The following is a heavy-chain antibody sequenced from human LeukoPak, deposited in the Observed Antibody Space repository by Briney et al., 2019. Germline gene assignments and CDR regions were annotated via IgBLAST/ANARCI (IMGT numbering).Heavy chain of an antibody. V-gene: IGHV3-21*01. CDR1: GFTFSSYA. CDR2: ISSSSSYI. J-gene: IGHJ4*02. D-gene: IGHD6-6*01. Sequence: PGGSLRLSCAASGFTFSSYAMTWVRKAPGKGREWASSISSSSSYIYYADSVKGRFTISRDNAKNSLYLQLNSLRAEDTAVYYCARDFRQLVRYYFDYWGQGTLVTVSS. CDR3: ARDFRQLVRYYFDY.